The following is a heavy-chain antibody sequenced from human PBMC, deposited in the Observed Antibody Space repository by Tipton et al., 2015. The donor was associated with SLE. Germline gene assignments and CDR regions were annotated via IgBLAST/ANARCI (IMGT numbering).Heavy chain of an antibody. CDR1: GYSISSGYY. CDR3: ARGGVVVTGRDSYYYGLDV. V-gene: IGHV4-38-2*01. CDR2: ICDIGIT. J-gene: IGHJ6*02. Sequence: TLSLTCAVSGYSISSGYYWGWIRQPPGEGLEWIGDICDIGITSYNPSLKSRVSISLDTSKNQFSLNLSSVTAADTAVYYCARGGVVVTGRDSYYYGLDVWGQGTTVTVSS. D-gene: IGHD2-21*02.